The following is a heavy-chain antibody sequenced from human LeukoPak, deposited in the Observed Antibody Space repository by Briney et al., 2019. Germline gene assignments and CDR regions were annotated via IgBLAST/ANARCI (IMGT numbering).Heavy chain of an antibody. J-gene: IGHJ4*02. D-gene: IGHD4-17*01. CDR1: GFTFSSYA. Sequence: GGSLRLSCAASGFTFSSYAMHWVRQAPGKGLEWVAVISYDGSNKYYADSVKGRFTISRDNSKNTLYLQMNSLRAEDTAVYYCARGGLYGDYTTNFDYWGQGTLVTVSS. CDR3: ARGGLYGDYTTNFDY. V-gene: IGHV3-30-3*01. CDR2: ISYDGSNK.